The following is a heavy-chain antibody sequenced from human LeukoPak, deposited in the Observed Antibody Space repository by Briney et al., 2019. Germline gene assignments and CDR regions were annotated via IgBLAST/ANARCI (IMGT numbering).Heavy chain of an antibody. CDR3: ARVRQPEYFDI. CDR1: GDSISSSNSY. J-gene: IGHJ3*02. D-gene: IGHD3-10*01. V-gene: IGHV4-39*07. Sequence: SETLFLTCTVSGDSISSSNSYWGWIRQPPGKGLEWIGSIYYSGNTYYNASLKSRVTISVDTSKNQFSLKLSSVTAADTAVYYCARVRQPEYFDIWGQGTMVTVSS. CDR2: IYYSGNT.